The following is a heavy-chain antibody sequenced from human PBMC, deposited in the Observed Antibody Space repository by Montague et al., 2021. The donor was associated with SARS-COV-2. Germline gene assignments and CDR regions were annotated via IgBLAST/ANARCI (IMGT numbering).Heavy chain of an antibody. CDR2: IYYSGST. CDR3: ARGGSYSSGWYGVDYYYRMDV. D-gene: IGHD6-19*01. V-gene: IGHV4-31*03. J-gene: IGHJ6*02. CDR1: GGSISSGDYY. Sequence: TLSLTCTVSGGSISSGDYYWSWIRQHPGKDQEWNGYIYYSGSTYYNPSLKSRVTISVDTSKNQFSLKLSSVTAADTAVYYCARGGSYSSGWYGVDYYYRMDVWGQGTTVTVSS.